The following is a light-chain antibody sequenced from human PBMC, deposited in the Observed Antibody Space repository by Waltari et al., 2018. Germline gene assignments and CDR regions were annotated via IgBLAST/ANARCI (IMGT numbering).Light chain of an antibody. J-gene: IGKJ4*01. Sequence: DIKMTQSPSSLSASVGDRVTITCRAVQGISNYLAWFQQKPGKDPKSLIYAAYSLQSGVSSKFSGSGSGSDFTLTISSLQPEDFATDYCPQYNSYPRVPTFGGGTKVESK. CDR1: QGISNY. V-gene: IGKV1-16*02. CDR3: PQYNSYPRVPT. CDR2: AAY.